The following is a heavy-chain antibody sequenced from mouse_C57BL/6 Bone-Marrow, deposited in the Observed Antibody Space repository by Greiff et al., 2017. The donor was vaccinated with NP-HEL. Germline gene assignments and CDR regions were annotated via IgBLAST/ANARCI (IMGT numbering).Heavy chain of an antibody. CDR3: ARGVYYDYPWFAY. CDR2: IWWVDDK. V-gene: IGHV8-8*01. CDR1: GFSLSTFGMG. D-gene: IGHD2-4*01. Sequence: QVTLKESGPGILQPSQTLSLTCSFSGFSLSTFGMGVGWIRQPSGKGLEWLAHIWWVDDKFYNPALKSRLTISKDTYKNTVFLKIANVDTADTATYYCARGVYYDYPWFAYWGQGTLVTVSA. J-gene: IGHJ3*01.